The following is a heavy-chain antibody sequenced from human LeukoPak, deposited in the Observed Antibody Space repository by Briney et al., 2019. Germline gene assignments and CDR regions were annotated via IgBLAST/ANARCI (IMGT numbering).Heavy chain of an antibody. CDR1: GFIFSDHY. J-gene: IGHJ4*02. CDR2: IRNKANGYTT. Sequence: GGSLRLSCAASGFIFSDHYMDWVRQAPGKGLEWVGRIRNKANGYTTEYAASVKGRFTISRDDSENSLYLQMTSLKTEDTAVYYCARTYSSSWSGTYFDYWGQGTLVTVSS. CDR3: ARTYSSSWSGTYFDY. D-gene: IGHD6-13*01. V-gene: IGHV3-72*01.